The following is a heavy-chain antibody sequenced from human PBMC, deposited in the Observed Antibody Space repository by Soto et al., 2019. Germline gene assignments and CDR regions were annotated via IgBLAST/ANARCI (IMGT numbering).Heavy chain of an antibody. D-gene: IGHD3-22*01. J-gene: IGHJ6*04. CDR3: ASSHPITMIAHYYYYGMDV. CDR2: IYSGGST. Sequence: PGGSLRLSCAASGFTVSSNYMSWVRQAPGKGLEWVSVIYSGGSTYYADSVKGRFTISRDNSKNTLYLQMNSLRAEDTAVYYCASSHPITMIAHYYYYGMDVWGKGTTVTVS. CDR1: GFTVSSNY. V-gene: IGHV3-53*01.